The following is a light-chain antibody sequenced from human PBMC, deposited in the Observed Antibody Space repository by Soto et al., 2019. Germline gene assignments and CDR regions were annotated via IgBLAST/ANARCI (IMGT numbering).Light chain of an antibody. CDR3: QSHDSSLSGWV. CDR1: SSNIGAGYD. CDR2: GNT. J-gene: IGLJ3*02. V-gene: IGLV1-40*01. Sequence: QSVLTQPPSVSGAPGQRVTISCTGSSSNIGAGYDVHWYQQLPGTAPKLLMYGNTNRPSGVPDRFSGSKSGTSASLAITGLQAEDEADYYCQSHDSSLSGWVFGGGTQLTVL.